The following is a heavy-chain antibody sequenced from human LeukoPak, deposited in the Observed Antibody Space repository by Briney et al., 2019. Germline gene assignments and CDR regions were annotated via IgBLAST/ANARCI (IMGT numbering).Heavy chain of an antibody. Sequence: GGSLRLSCAASGFTFSSYSMNWVRQAPGKGLEWVSCISGSSTYIYYADSVKGRFTISRDNAKNSLYLQMSSLRAEDTAVYYCARGYCNGGDCYFADWGQGTLVTVSS. CDR3: ARGYCNGGDCYFAD. J-gene: IGHJ4*02. CDR1: GFTFSSYS. V-gene: IGHV3-21*01. CDR2: ISGSSTYI. D-gene: IGHD2-8*02.